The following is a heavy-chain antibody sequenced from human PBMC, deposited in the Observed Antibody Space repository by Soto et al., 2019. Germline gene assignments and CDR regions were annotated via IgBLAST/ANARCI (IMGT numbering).Heavy chain of an antibody. J-gene: IGHJ6*02. D-gene: IGHD4-17*01. V-gene: IGHV3-30*18. CDR2: ISYDGSNK. CDR3: ANLATVTTFAYYYGMDV. Sequence: QVQLVEAGGGVVQPGRSLRLSCAASGFTFSSYGMHWVRQAPGKGLEWVAVISYDGSNKYYADSVKGRFTISRDNSKNTLYRQMNSLRAEDTAVYYCANLATVTTFAYYYGMDVWGQGTTVTVSS. CDR1: GFTFSSYG.